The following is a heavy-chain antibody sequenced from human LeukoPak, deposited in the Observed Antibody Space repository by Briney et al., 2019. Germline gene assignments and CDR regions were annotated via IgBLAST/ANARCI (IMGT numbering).Heavy chain of an antibody. Sequence: ASVKVSCKASGYTFTGYYMHWVRQAPGQGLEWMGWINPNSGGTNYAQKFQGRVTMTRDTSISTAYMELSRLRSDDTAVYYCARVRVRGTNLFDHWGQGTLVTVSS. J-gene: IGHJ4*02. CDR2: INPNSGGT. CDR3: ARVRVRGTNLFDH. D-gene: IGHD3-10*01. CDR1: GYTFTGYY. V-gene: IGHV1-2*02.